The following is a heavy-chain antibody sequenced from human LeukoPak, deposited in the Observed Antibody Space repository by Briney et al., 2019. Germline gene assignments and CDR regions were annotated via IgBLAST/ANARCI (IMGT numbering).Heavy chain of an antibody. V-gene: IGHV5-51*01. D-gene: IGHD3-3*01. J-gene: IGHJ6*02. CDR1: GYSFTSYW. CDR3: ARYSAFPNYDFWSGEDYYYYGMDV. CDR2: IYPGDSDT. Sequence: GESLKISCKGSGYSFTSYWIGWVRQMPGKGLEWMGIIYPGDSDTRYSPSFQGQVTISADKSISTAYLQWSSLKASDTAMYYCARYSAFPNYDFWSGEDYYYYGMDVWGQGTTVTVSS.